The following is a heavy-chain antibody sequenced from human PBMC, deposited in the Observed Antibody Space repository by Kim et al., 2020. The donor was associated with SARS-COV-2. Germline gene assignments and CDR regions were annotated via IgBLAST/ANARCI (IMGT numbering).Heavy chain of an antibody. Sequence: GGSLRLSCAASGFTFSSYAMHWVRQAPGKGLEWVAVISYDGSNKYYADSVKGRFTISRDNSKNTLYLQMNSLRAEDTAVYYCARAPLRDGYKDYYFDYWGQGTLVTVSS. J-gene: IGHJ4*02. CDR1: GFTFSSYA. D-gene: IGHD5-12*01. CDR2: ISYDGSNK. V-gene: IGHV3-30-3*01. CDR3: ARAPLRDGYKDYYFDY.